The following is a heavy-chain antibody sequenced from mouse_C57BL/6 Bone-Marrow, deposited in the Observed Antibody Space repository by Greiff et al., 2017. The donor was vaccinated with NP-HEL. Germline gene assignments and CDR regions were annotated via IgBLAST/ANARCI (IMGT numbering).Heavy chain of an antibody. CDR2: IYPRDGST. Sequence: VQLQQSGPELVKPGASVKLSCKASGYTFPRYDINWVTQRPGPGLEWIGWIYPRDGSTKYNEKFKGKATLTVDTSSSTAYMELHSLTSEDSAVYFCASLTEMFAYWGQGTLVTVSA. D-gene: IGHD4-1*01. J-gene: IGHJ3*01. CDR1: GYTFPRYD. CDR3: ASLTEMFAY. V-gene: IGHV1-85*01.